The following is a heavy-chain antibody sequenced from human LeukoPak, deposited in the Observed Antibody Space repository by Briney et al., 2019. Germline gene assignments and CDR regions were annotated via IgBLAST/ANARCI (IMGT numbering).Heavy chain of an antibody. J-gene: IGHJ3*02. CDR1: GFTFSSYW. CDR3: ARAKGHCSGGSCYLYAFDI. Sequence: GGSLRLSCAASGFTFSSYWMHWVRQAPGKGLVWVSRINTDGSSTSYADSVKGRFTISRDNAKNTLYLQMNSLRAEDTAVYYCARAKGHCSGGSCYLYAFDIWGQGTMVTVSS. CDR2: INTDGSST. D-gene: IGHD2-15*01. V-gene: IGHV3-74*01.